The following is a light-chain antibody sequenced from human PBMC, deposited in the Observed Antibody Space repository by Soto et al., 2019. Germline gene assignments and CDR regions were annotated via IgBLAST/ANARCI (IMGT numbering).Light chain of an antibody. CDR1: QSVSDR. V-gene: IGKV3-20*01. CDR2: GAS. J-gene: IGKJ4*01. CDR3: HQYDT. Sequence: EFVLTQSPGTLSVSPGERATLSCRASQSVSDRVVWYQQKSGQAPSLLIYGASNRATGIPDRFSGSGSGTDFTLTISRLEPEDFAVYYCHQYDTFGGGTKVDIK.